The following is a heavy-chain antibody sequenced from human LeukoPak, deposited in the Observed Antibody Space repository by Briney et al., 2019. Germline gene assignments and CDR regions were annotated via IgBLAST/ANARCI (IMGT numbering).Heavy chain of an antibody. V-gene: IGHV3-64*04. CDR3: AKDPGIAVAGLFDY. Sequence: GGSLRLSCSASGFTFSSYAMHWVRQAPGKGLEYVSAISSNGGSTYYADPVKGRFTISRDNSKNTLYLQMNSLRAEDTAVYYCAKDPGIAVAGLFDYWGQGTLVTVSS. CDR2: ISSNGGST. CDR1: GFTFSSYA. J-gene: IGHJ4*02. D-gene: IGHD6-19*01.